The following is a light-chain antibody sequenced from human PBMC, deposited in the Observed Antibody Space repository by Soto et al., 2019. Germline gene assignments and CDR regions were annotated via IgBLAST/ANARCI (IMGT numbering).Light chain of an antibody. CDR2: GAS. J-gene: IGKJ2*01. CDR3: QQYNNWPPYT. CDR1: QSVRSN. V-gene: IGKV3-15*01. Sequence: EVVVTQSPATLSVSPGERATLSCRASQSVRSNLAWYQQKPGQAPRLLIYGASTRATGIPARFSGSGSGTEFTLTISSLQSEDFAVYYCQQYNNWPPYTFGQGIKLEIK.